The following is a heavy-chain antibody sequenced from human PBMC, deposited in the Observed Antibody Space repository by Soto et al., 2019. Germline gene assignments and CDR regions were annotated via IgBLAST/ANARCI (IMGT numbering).Heavy chain of an antibody. J-gene: IGHJ5*02. V-gene: IGHV4-39*01. CDR1: GGSISSSSYY. Sequence: QLQLQESGPGLVKPSETLSLTCTVSGGSISSSSYYWGWIRQPPGKGLEWIGTIYYSGSTYYNPSLKSRVTISVDTSKNQFSLKLRSVIAADTAVYYCASRDSSGNWFDPWGQGTLVTVSS. D-gene: IGHD3-22*01. CDR3: ASRDSSGNWFDP. CDR2: IYYSGST.